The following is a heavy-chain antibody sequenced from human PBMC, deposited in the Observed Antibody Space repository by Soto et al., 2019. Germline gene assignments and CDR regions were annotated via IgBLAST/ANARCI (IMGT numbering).Heavy chain of an antibody. CDR1: GYIFSNYW. Sequence: GESLKISCKGSGYIFSNYWIGWVRQMPGKGLEWMGIIHGGDSPTRYSPSFEGQVTISTDKSISTAYLQWSSLKASDTAMYYCARRGTYSSGWDYWGQGTLVTVSS. CDR3: ARRGTYSSGWDY. D-gene: IGHD6-19*01. J-gene: IGHJ4*02. CDR2: IHGGDSPT. V-gene: IGHV5-51*01.